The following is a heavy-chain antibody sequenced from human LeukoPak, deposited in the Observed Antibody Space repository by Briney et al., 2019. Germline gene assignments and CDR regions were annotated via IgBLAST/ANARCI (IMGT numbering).Heavy chain of an antibody. V-gene: IGHV4-59*12. J-gene: IGHJ3*02. D-gene: IGHD2-21*02. CDR1: GGSFSGYY. CDR3: ARDEAVVTAHDAFDI. Sequence: SETLSLTCAVYGGSFSGYYWSWIRQPPGKGLQWIGNTSYSGSTNYNPSLKSRVTISVDTSKNQFSLKLSSVTAADTAVYYCARDEAVVTAHDAFDIWGQGTMVTVSS. CDR2: TSYSGST.